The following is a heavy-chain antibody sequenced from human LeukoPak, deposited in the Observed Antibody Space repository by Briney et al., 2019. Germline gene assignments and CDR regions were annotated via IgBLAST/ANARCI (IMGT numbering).Heavy chain of an antibody. Sequence: ASVKVSCKASGYTFTGYYMHWVRQAPGQGLEWMGWINPNSGGTNYTQKFQGRVTMTRDTSITTAYMEMSRLRSDDTALYYCARSPHILTGENFDYWGQGTLVTVSS. CDR1: GYTFTGYY. CDR3: ARSPHILTGENFDY. V-gene: IGHV1-2*02. D-gene: IGHD3-9*01. CDR2: INPNSGGT. J-gene: IGHJ4*02.